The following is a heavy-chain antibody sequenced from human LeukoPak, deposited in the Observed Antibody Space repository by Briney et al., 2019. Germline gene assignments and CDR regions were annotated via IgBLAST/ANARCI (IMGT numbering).Heavy chain of an antibody. J-gene: IGHJ4*02. CDR1: GFTFSSYA. Sequence: GGSPRLSCAASGFTFSSYAMSWVRQAPGKGLEWVSAISGSGGSTYYADSVKGRFTISRDNSKNTLYLQMNSLRAEDTAVYYCAKDLRYCSGGSCYRALDYWGQGPLVTVSS. CDR2: ISGSGGST. V-gene: IGHV3-23*01. D-gene: IGHD2-15*01. CDR3: AKDLRYCSGGSCYRALDY.